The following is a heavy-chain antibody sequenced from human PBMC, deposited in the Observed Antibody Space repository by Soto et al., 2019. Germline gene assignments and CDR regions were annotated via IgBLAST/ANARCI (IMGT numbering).Heavy chain of an antibody. Sequence: EVQLVESGGGLVQPGGSLRLSCAASGFTFSSYWMSWVRQAPGKGLEWVANIKQDGSEKYYVDSVKGRFTISRDNAKNSLYLQMNSLRAEDTAVYYCARPRHYYDSSGPDYWGQGTLVTVSS. CDR3: ARPRHYYDSSGPDY. V-gene: IGHV3-7*01. CDR1: GFTFSSYW. J-gene: IGHJ4*02. CDR2: IKQDGSEK. D-gene: IGHD3-22*01.